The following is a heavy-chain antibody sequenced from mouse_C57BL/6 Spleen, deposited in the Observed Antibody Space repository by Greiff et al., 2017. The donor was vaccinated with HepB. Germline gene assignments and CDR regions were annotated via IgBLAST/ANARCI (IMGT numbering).Heavy chain of an antibody. CDR1: GYSITSGYY. D-gene: IGHD2-4*01. CDR2: ISYDGSN. Sequence: EVKLVESGPGLVKPSQSLSLTCSVTGYSITSGYYWNWIRQFPGNKLEWRGYISYDGSNNYNPSLKNRISITRDTSKNQFFLNLNSVTTEDTATYYFARGRLPSWFAYWGQGTLVTVSA. V-gene: IGHV3-6*01. CDR3: ARGRLPSWFAY. J-gene: IGHJ3*01.